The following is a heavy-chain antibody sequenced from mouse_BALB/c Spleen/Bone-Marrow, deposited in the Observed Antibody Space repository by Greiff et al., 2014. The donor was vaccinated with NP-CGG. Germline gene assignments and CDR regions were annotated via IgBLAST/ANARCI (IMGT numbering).Heavy chain of an antibody. CDR1: GFTFSSYG. CDR3: ASGYGWYFDV. D-gene: IGHD2-2*01. J-gene: IGHJ1*01. CDR2: INTNGGNP. Sequence: VKLEQSGGGLVKPGGSVKFSCVASGFTFSSYGMSWVRQTPDKRLELVGTINTNGGNPYYPDSVKGQFTISIDNSKNTLYLQMSSLKSEDTAMYFCASGYGWYFDVWGAGTTLTVSS. V-gene: IGHV5-6-3*01.